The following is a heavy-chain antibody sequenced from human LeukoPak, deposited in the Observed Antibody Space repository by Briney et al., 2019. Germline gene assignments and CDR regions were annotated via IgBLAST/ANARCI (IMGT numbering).Heavy chain of an antibody. CDR1: GFTFSDYY. D-gene: IGHD5-18*01. V-gene: IGHV3-11*01. Sequence: PGGSLRLSCAASGFTFSDYYMSWIRQAPGKGLEWVSYISRGGSTIYYADSVKGRFTISRDNAKNSLYLQMNSLRAEDTAVYYCARDQEDTTMVNFDCWGQGTLSPSPQ. J-gene: IGHJ4*02. CDR3: ARDQEDTTMVNFDC. CDR2: ISRGGSTI.